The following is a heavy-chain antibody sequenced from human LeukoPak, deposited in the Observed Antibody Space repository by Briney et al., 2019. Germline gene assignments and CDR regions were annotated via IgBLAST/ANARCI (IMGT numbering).Heavy chain of an antibody. V-gene: IGHV3-33*06. J-gene: IGHJ4*02. CDR1: GFTFGGYG. CDR2: IWYDGSNK. D-gene: IGHD1-26*01. Sequence: PGRSLRLSCAASGFTFGGYGMHWVRQAPGKGLEWVAVIWYDGSNKYYADSVKGRFTISRDNSKNTLYLQMNSLRAEDTAVYYCAKPQYSGSYANYFDYWGQGTLVTVSS. CDR3: AKPQYSGSYANYFDY.